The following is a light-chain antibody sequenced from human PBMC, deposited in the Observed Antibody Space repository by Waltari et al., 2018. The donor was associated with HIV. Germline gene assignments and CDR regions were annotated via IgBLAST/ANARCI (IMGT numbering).Light chain of an antibody. V-gene: IGKV3-20*01. CDR3: QQYGRSPWT. Sequence: EIVLTQSPGTLSLSPGERATLSCRASQTITRDFLAWYQQKPGQAPRLLIYGAASRATGIPDRISGSVSGTDFTLTISRLEPEDSAVYYCQQYGRSPWTFGQGTQVQI. CDR1: QTITRDF. CDR2: GAA. J-gene: IGKJ1*01.